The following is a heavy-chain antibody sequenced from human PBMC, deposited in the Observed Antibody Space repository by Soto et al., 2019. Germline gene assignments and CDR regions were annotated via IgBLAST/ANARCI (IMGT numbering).Heavy chain of an antibody. Sequence: PSETLSLTCTVSGDSLSSGGHYWSWIRQHPGKGLEWIGHIYDSVNTYYSPSLRSRVTISADMSKNQFSLNLRSVTAADTAEYYCARVNHSGYFPIFTDFCGQGTLVTVSS. CDR2: IYDSVNT. D-gene: IGHD6-13*01. CDR1: GDSLSSGGHY. J-gene: IGHJ4*02. V-gene: IGHV4-31*03. CDR3: ARVNHSGYFPIFTDF.